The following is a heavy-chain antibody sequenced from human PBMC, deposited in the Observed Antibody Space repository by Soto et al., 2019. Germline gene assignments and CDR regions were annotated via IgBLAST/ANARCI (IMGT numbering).Heavy chain of an antibody. CDR2: MNPNSGNT. CDR3: ARGRASSSLYSLVHRANWFDP. CDR1: GYTFTSYD. Sequence: RASVKVSCKASGYTFTSYDINWVRQATGQGLEWMGWMNPNSGNTGYAQKFQGRVTMTRNTSISTAYMELSSLRSEDTAVYYCARGRASSSLYSLVHRANWFDPWGQGTLVTVSS. V-gene: IGHV1-8*01. D-gene: IGHD6-13*01. J-gene: IGHJ5*02.